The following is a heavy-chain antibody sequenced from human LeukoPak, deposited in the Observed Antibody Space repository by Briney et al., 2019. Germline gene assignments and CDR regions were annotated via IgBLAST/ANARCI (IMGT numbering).Heavy chain of an antibody. CDR3: ASGGTTGTTSDYYYYYMDV. CDR1: GYTFTGYY. V-gene: IGHV1-2*02. J-gene: IGHJ6*03. CDR2: INPNSGGT. Sequence: ASVKVSCKASGYTFTGYYMHWVRQAPGQGLEWMGWINPNSGGTNYAQKFQGRVTMTRDTSISTAYMELSRLRSDDTAVYYCASGGTTGTTSDYYYYYMDVWGKGTTVTVSS. D-gene: IGHD1-1*01.